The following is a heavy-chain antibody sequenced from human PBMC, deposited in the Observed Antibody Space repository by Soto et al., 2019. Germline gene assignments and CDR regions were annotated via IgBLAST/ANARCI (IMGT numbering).Heavy chain of an antibody. Sequence: QVQLQESGPGLVKPSQTLSLTCTVSGDSVTSNSYYWSWIRHHPGKGLEWIGYIYYRGITQYNPSLKRRVSMSVDTSKNQFSLRLSSVTAADTAVYYCARALGSSPLSFWGQGTQVTVSS. CDR1: GDSVTSNSYY. V-gene: IGHV4-31*03. D-gene: IGHD3-10*01. CDR3: ARALGSSPLSF. CDR2: IYYRGIT. J-gene: IGHJ4*02.